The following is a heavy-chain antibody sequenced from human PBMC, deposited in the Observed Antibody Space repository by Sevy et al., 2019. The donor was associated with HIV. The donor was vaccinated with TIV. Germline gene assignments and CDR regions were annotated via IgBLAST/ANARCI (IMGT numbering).Heavy chain of an antibody. V-gene: IGHV3-7*03. CDR1: GFTFSNHW. J-gene: IGHJ4*02. CDR3: ARGKHVSGYYGSFDY. Sequence: GGSLRLSCVVSGFTFSNHWMSWVRQAPGKGLGVANIKKDGTDKFYVDSVKGRFSISRDNSKNTIYLQMNSLRAEDTAVYYCARGKHVSGYYGSFDYWGQGTLVTVSS. CDR2: IKKDGTDK. D-gene: IGHD5-12*01.